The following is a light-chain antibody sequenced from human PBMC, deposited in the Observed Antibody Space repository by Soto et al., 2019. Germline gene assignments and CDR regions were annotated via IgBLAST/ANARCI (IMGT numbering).Light chain of an antibody. CDR1: SSNIGSVYD. CDR2: GNN. Sequence: QSVLTQPPSVSGAPGQGVTISCTGSSSNIGSVYDVHWYQQLPGAAPKLLIYGNNNRPSGVPDRFFGSKSGTSASLAITGLQAEDEADYYCQSYDSSLSGYVFGTGTKVTVL. J-gene: IGLJ1*01. V-gene: IGLV1-40*01. CDR3: QSYDSSLSGYV.